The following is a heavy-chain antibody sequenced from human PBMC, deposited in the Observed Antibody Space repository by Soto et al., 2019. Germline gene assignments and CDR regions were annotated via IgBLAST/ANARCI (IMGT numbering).Heavy chain of an antibody. D-gene: IGHD3-16*01. CDR2: IIPIFGTA. J-gene: IGHJ6*02. CDR1: GGTFSSYA. CDR3: ARVTSVWGSDLDV. Sequence: SVKVSCKASGGTFSSYAISWVRQAPGQGLEWVGGIIPIFGTANYAQKFQGRVTITADESTSTAYMELSSLRSEDTAVYYCARVTSVWGSDLDVWGQGTTVTVSS. V-gene: IGHV1-69*13.